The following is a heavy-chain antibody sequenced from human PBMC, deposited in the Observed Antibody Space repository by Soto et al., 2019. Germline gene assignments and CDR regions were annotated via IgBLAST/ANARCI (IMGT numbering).Heavy chain of an antibody. CDR3: ATSRYPYYYYGMDV. D-gene: IGHD3-16*02. CDR1: GFTVSSNY. J-gene: IGHJ6*02. CDR2: IYSGGST. Sequence: PGGPLSFSCAASGFTVSSNYMSSVRQAPGKGLEWVSVIYSGGSTYYADSVKCRFTISRDNSKNTLYLQMNSLRAEDTAVYYCATSRYPYYYYGMDVWGQGTTVTISS. V-gene: IGHV3-53*01.